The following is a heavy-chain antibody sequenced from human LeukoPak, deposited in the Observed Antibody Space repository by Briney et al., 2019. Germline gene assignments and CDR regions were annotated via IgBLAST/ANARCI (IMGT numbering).Heavy chain of an antibody. Sequence: ASVKVSCKASGYTFTGYYMHWVRQAPGQGLEWMGWINPNSGGTNYAQKFQGWVTMTRDTSISTAYMDLSRLRSDDTAVYYCAGDYSSSPGDYWGQGTLVTVSS. CDR3: AGDYSSSPGDY. V-gene: IGHV1-2*04. J-gene: IGHJ4*02. CDR1: GYTFTGYY. CDR2: INPNSGGT. D-gene: IGHD6-6*01.